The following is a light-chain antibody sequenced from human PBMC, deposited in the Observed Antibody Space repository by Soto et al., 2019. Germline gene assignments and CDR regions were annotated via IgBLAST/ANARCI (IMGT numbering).Light chain of an antibody. CDR1: SSNIGAGYD. J-gene: IGLJ2*01. CDR3: QSYDSSLSGVV. CDR2: ANS. Sequence: QSVLTQPPSVSGAPGQRVTISCTGSSSNIGAGYDVHWYQQLPGTAPKLLIYANSNRPSGVPDRFSGSKSGTSASLAITGLQAEDEADYYCQSYDSSLSGVVFGGGTKLTFL. V-gene: IGLV1-40*01.